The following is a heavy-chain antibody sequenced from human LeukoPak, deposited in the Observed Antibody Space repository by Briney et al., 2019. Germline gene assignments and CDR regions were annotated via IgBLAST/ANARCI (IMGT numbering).Heavy chain of an antibody. D-gene: IGHD3-10*01. CDR3: ARGGARAFDI. CDR2: IYYSGST. J-gene: IGHJ3*02. V-gene: IGHV4-39*07. CDR1: GGSISSSSYY. Sequence: PSETLSLTCTVSGGSISSSSYYWGWIRQPPGKGLEWIGSIYYSGSTYYNPSLKSRVTISVDTSKNQFSLKLSSVTAADTAVYYCARGGARAFDIWGQGTMVTVSS.